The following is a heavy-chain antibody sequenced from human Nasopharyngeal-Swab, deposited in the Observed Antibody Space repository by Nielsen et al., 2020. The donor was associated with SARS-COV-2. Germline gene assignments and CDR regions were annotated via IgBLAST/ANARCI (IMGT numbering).Heavy chain of an antibody. Sequence: SETLSLTCTVSGGSISSFYWSWIRQPPGKGLEWIGYIYYTGSTSYNPSLKSRVTISLDTSKNQFSLKLNSVTASDTAVYYCARVGRGASAGTDYWGQGTLVTVSS. D-gene: IGHD6-13*01. CDR3: ARVGRGASAGTDY. CDR2: IYYTGST. CDR1: GGSISSFY. J-gene: IGHJ4*02. V-gene: IGHV4-59*13.